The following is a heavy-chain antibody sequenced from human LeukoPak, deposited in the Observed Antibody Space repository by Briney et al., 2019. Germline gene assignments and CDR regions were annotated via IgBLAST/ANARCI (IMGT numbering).Heavy chain of an antibody. D-gene: IGHD3-22*01. CDR1: GFTFGNYW. Sequence: GGSLRLSCAGSGFTFGNYWISWVRQAPGKGLEWVANIKQAGSEKNYVGSVKGRFTISRDNAKNSLYLQMSSLRAEDTAVYYCVTGGHYSGSWGQGSLVTVSS. CDR3: VTGGHYSGS. J-gene: IGHJ5*02. CDR2: IKQAGSEK. V-gene: IGHV3-7*01.